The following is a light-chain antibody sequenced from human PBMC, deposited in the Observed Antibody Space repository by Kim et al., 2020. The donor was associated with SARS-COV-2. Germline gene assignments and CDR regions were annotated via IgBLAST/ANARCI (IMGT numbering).Light chain of an antibody. CDR2: RDS. CDR1: NIGSKN. J-gene: IGLJ2*01. V-gene: IGLV3-9*01. CDR3: QVWDSSTVV. Sequence: SSELTQPLSVSVALGQTARITCGGNNIGSKNVHWYQQKPGQAPVLVIYRDSNRPSGIPERFSGSNSGNTATLTISRAQAGDEADYYCQVWDSSTVVFGGGTQLTV.